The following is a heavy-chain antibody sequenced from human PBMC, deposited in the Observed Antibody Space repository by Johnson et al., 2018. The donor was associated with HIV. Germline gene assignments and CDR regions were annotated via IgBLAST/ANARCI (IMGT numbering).Heavy chain of an antibody. V-gene: IGHV3-23*04. CDR1: GFTFSSYA. J-gene: IGHJ3*02. D-gene: IGHD1-26*01. CDR2: ISGSGGST. CDR3: AKDRTSGSYSDDAFDI. Sequence: VESGGGVVQPGRSLRLSCAASGFTFSSYAMHWVRQAPGKGLEWVSAISGSGGSTYYADSVKGRFTISRDNSKNTLYLQMNSLRAEDTAVYYCAKDRTSGSYSDDAFDIWGQGTMVTVSS.